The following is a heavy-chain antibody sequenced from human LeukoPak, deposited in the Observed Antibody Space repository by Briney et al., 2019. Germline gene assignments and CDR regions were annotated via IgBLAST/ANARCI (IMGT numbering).Heavy chain of an antibody. CDR1: GFTFSRYW. CDR3: ASYLTSIPSGRDV. D-gene: IGHD2/OR15-2a*01. Sequence: GGSLRLSCAASGFTFSRYWMHWLRQAPGKGLVWVSRISTDGSSTSYADSVKGRFTISRDNGKNTLYLQMNSLRAEDTAVYYCASYLTSIPSGRDVWGQGTTVTVSS. V-gene: IGHV3-74*01. CDR2: ISTDGSST. J-gene: IGHJ6*02.